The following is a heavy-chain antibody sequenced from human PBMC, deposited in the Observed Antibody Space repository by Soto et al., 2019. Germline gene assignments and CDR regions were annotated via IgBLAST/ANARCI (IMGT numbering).Heavy chain of an antibody. D-gene: IGHD3-3*01. CDR2: ISAYNGNT. CDR3: ARVISRDYDYPGGGGSIGY. Sequence: QVQLVQSGAEVKKPGASVKVSCKASGYTFTSYGISWVRQAPGQGLEWMGWISAYNGNTNYAQKLQGRVTMTTDTATSTAYMELRSLRSDDTAVDYCARVISRDYDYPGGGGSIGYWGQGTLVTVSS. CDR1: GYTFTSYG. V-gene: IGHV1-18*01. J-gene: IGHJ4*02.